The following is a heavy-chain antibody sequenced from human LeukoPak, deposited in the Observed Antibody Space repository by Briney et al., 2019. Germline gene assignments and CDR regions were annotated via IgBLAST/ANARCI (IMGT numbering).Heavy chain of an antibody. V-gene: IGHV4-39*07. D-gene: IGHD1-7*01. CDR3: TGELAGTTVHY. J-gene: IGHJ4*02. CDR2: IYYSGST. Sequence: SETLSLTCTVSGGSIISSTYYWGWIRQPPGKGLEWIGSIYYSGSTYYNPSLKSRFTTSLDTSKNQFSLNLSSVTAADTAVYYCTGELAGTTVHYWGQGTLVTVSS. CDR1: GGSIISSTYY.